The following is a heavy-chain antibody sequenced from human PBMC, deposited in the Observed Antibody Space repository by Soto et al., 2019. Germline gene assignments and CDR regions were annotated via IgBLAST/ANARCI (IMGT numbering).Heavy chain of an antibody. D-gene: IGHD2-8*01. CDR1: GFTFSRHA. CDR2: ISRDGSYI. V-gene: IGHV3-30*04. Sequence: QVQLVESGGGEVQPGGSLRLSCAASGFTFSRHAIHWVRLTPGRGLEWVLAISRDGSYIYYTDSVKGRFTVSRDNSKNPVFVHKNRLLPDDTALYFCARTRNGGVADSFDFWVQGTRFPVSS. CDR3: ARTRNGGVADSFDF. J-gene: IGHJ4*02.